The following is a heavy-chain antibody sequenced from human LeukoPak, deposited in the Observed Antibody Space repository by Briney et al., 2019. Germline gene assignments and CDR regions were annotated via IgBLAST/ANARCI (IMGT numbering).Heavy chain of an antibody. D-gene: IGHD6-13*01. J-gene: IGHJ4*02. CDR2: INHSGST. CDR1: GGSFSGYY. V-gene: IGHV4-34*01. Sequence: SETLSLTCAVYGGSFSGYYWSWIRQPPGKGLEWIGEINHSGSTNYKPSLKSRVTISVDTSKNQFSLKLSSVTAADTAVYYCARVLYSSSWYYFDYWGQGTLVTVSS. CDR3: ARVLYSSSWYYFDY.